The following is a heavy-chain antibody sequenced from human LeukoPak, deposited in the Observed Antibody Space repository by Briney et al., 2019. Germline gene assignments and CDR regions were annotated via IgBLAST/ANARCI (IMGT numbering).Heavy chain of an antibody. CDR3: ARDGVATIDLEY. CDR2: VNSDGSGT. V-gene: IGHV3-74*01. Sequence: GGSLRLSCAASGFTFSSYWMHWVRQAPGKGLVWVPRVNSDGSGTSYADSVKGRFTISRDNAKNTLYLQMNSLRAEDTAVYYCARDGVATIDLEYWGQGTLVTVSS. D-gene: IGHD5-24*01. CDR1: GFTFSSYW. J-gene: IGHJ4*02.